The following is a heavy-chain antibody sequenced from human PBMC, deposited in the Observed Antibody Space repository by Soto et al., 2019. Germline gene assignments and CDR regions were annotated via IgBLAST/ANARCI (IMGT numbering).Heavy chain of an antibody. D-gene: IGHD5-12*01. CDR1: GFSLTTYGVG. Sequence: QITLKETGPALVNPTQTLTLTCTFSGFSLTTYGVGVGWIRQPPGKALEWLAFIYWDDDKRYSPSLKSRLTITKDTSKNQVALRMTNMDPVDTATYYCAHSRGYVGFDYWGQGILVTVSS. V-gene: IGHV2-5*02. CDR3: AHSRGYVGFDY. J-gene: IGHJ4*02. CDR2: IYWDDDK.